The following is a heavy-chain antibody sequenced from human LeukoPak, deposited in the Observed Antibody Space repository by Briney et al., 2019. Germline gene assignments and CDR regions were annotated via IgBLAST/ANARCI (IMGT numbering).Heavy chain of an antibody. D-gene: IGHD4-17*01. Sequence: GGSLRLSCAASGFTFSSYEMNWVRQAPGKGLEWVSYISSSGNNIYFADSVKGRFTISRNNAKNSLFLQMNSLRAEDTAVYYCAREAVTRNYFDYWGQGTLVTVSS. V-gene: IGHV3-48*03. J-gene: IGHJ4*02. CDR1: GFTFSSYE. CDR2: ISSSGNNI. CDR3: AREAVTRNYFDY.